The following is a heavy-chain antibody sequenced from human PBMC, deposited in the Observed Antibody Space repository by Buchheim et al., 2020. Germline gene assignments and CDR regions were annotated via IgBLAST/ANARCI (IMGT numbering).Heavy chain of an antibody. Sequence: QVQLVESGGGLVKPGGSLRLSCAASGFTFSDYYMSWIRQAPGKGLEWVSYISSSSSYTNYADSMKGRFTISRDNAKNSLYLQMNSLRAEDTAVYYCARDTVTTSPYYYYGMDVWGQGTT. V-gene: IGHV3-11*06. CDR2: ISSSSSYT. CDR1: GFTFSDYY. D-gene: IGHD4-17*01. J-gene: IGHJ6*02. CDR3: ARDTVTTSPYYYYGMDV.